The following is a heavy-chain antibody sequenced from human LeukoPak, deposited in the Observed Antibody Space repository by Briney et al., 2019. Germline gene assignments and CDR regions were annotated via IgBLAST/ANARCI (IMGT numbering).Heavy chain of an antibody. J-gene: IGHJ3*02. CDR3: ARLAVDTAFDI. CDR2: IYHSGST. Sequence: PSETLSLTCTVSGYSISSGYYWGWIRQPPGKGLEWIGSIYHSGSTYYNPSLKSRVTISVDKSKNQFSLKLSSVTAADTAVYYCARLAVDTAFDIWGQGTMVTVSS. V-gene: IGHV4-38-2*02. CDR1: GYSISSGYY. D-gene: IGHD6-19*01.